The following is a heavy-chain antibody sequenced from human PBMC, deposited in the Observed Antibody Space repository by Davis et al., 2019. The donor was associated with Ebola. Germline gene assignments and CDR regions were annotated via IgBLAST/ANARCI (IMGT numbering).Heavy chain of an antibody. J-gene: IGHJ5*02. V-gene: IGHV4-34*01. CDR2: INQRGHT. Sequence: PSETLSLTCAVYGGSFSDYYWNWVRQSPGKGLAWIGEINQRGHTDYNPSLKRRVTLSIDPSKLQFSLRLASVTAADTATYYCASVHQIRGKACFDLWGQGDLVVVSS. D-gene: IGHD2-2*01. CDR1: GGSFSDYY. CDR3: ASVHQIRGKACFDL.